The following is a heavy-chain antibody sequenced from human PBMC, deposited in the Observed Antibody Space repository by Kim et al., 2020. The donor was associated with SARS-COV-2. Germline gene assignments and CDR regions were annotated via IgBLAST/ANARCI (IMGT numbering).Heavy chain of an antibody. Sequence: CHPSLRSRVTISVDTSKNQFSLKLSSVTAADTAVYYCAGRESTRYAPFDPWGQGTLVTVSS. J-gene: IGHJ5*02. D-gene: IGHD3-16*01. CDR3: AGRESTRYAPFDP. V-gene: IGHV4-30-2*04.